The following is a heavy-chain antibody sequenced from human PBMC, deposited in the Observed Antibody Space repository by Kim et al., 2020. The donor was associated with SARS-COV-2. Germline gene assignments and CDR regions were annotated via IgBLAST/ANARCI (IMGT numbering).Heavy chain of an antibody. CDR1: GITFNSSA. Sequence: GGSLRLSCEASGITFNSSAMSWVRQAPGKGLEWVSSISGSGGSTFYADSVKGRFTISRDNSKKTLYLQMNSLRAEDTALYYCAGRVAITVAGTIDSWGQGTLVTVSS. CDR2: ISGSGGST. CDR3: AGRVAITVAGTIDS. V-gene: IGHV3-23*01. D-gene: IGHD6-19*01. J-gene: IGHJ4*02.